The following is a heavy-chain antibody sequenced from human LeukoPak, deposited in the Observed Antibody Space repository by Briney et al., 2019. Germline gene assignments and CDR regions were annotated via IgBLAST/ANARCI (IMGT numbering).Heavy chain of an antibody. CDR2: INPNSGGT. CDR3: AREQLLTTSWFDP. CDR1: GYTFTDYY. V-gene: IGHV1-2*02. J-gene: IGHJ5*02. Sequence: ASVKVSCTASGYTFTDYYMHWVRRAPGQGLEWMGWINPNSGGTYYAQKFQGRVTLTRDTSINTAYMELTRLTSDDTAVYYCAREQLLTTSWFDPWGQGTLVTVSS. D-gene: IGHD3-10*01.